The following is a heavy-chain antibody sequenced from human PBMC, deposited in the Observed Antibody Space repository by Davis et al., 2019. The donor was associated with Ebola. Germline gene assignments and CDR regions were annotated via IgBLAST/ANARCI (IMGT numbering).Heavy chain of an antibody. CDR3: ATGGIAARTYYYYGMDV. CDR1: GGSVSSGSYY. D-gene: IGHD6-6*01. V-gene: IGHV4-61*01. CDR2: INHSGST. J-gene: IGHJ6*02. Sequence: SETLSLTCTVSGGSVSSGSYYWSWIRQPPGKGLEWIGEINHSGSTNYNPSLKSRVTISVDTSKNQFSLKLSSVTAADTAVYYCATGGIAARTYYYYGMDVWGQGTTVTVSS.